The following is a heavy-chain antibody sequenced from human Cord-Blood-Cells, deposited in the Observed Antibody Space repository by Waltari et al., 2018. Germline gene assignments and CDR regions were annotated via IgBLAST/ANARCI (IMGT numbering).Heavy chain of an antibody. D-gene: IGHD6-19*01. CDR2: IKQDGSEK. J-gene: IGHJ4*02. Sequence: EVQLVESGGGLVQPGGSLRLSWAASGYTFSSYRMSWVAQAPGKGLEWVANIKQDGSEKYYVDSVKGRFTISRDNAKNSLYLQMNSLRAEDTAVYYCARIRDSGIAVAGPFDYWGQGTLVTVSS. V-gene: IGHV3-7*01. CDR3: ARIRDSGIAVAGPFDY. CDR1: GYTFSSYR.